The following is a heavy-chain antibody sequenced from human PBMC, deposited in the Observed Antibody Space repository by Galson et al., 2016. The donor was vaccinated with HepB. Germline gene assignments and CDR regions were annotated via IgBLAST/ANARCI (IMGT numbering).Heavy chain of an antibody. J-gene: IGHJ4*02. CDR2: IFWDDDK. V-gene: IGHV2-5*02. CDR3: APSRTNSGSHYSFDY. Sequence: PALVKPTHALTLTCTFSGFSLSTSRVGVGWIRQPPGKALEWLALIFWDDDKRFSPSLKSRLTITKDTSKNQVVLTMTNMDPVDTATYYCAPSRTNSGSHYSFDYWGQGTLVTVSS. CDR1: GFSLSTSRVG. D-gene: IGHD3-10*01.